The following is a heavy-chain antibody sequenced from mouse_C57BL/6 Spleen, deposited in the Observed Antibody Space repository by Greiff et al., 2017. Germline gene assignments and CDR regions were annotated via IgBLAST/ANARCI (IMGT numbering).Heavy chain of an antibody. V-gene: IGHV1-82*01. J-gene: IGHJ2*01. CDR3: ARGATVVEGFDY. CDR2: IYPGDGDT. D-gene: IGHD1-1*01. CDR1: GYAFSSSW. Sequence: QVQLQQSGPELVKPGASVKISCKASGYAFSSSWMNWVKQRPGKGLEWIGRIYPGDGDTNYNGKFKGKATLTADKSSSTAYMQLSSLTSEDSAVYFCARGATVVEGFDYWGQGTTLTVSS.